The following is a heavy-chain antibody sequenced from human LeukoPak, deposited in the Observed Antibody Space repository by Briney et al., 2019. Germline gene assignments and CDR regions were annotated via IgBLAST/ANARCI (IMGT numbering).Heavy chain of an antibody. CDR3: AREDWFDP. J-gene: IGHJ5*02. CDR2: IYSSGST. Sequence: SETLSLTCTVSGDSISSYYWNWIRQPARKGLEWIGRIYSSGSTNYNPSLRSRVTMSVDTSKNQFSLNLSSVTAADTAIYYCAREDWFDPWGQGTLVTVSS. V-gene: IGHV4-4*07. CDR1: GDSISSYY.